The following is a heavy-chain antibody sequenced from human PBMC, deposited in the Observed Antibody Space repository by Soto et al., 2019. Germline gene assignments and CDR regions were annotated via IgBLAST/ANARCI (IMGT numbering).Heavy chain of an antibody. D-gene: IGHD3-10*01. V-gene: IGHV3-21*01. CDR2: ISSSSSYI. CDR1: GFTFSSYS. Sequence: GESLKISCAASGFTFSSYSMNWVRQAPGKGLEWVSSISSSSSYIYYADSAKGRFTISRDNAKNSLYLQMNSLRAEDTAVYYCASDYYGSGSYKDWGQGTLVTVSS. J-gene: IGHJ4*02. CDR3: ASDYYGSGSYKD.